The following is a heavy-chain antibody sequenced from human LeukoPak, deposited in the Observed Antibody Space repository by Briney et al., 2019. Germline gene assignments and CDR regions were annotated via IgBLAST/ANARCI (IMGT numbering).Heavy chain of an antibody. J-gene: IGHJ3*02. V-gene: IGHV4-59*01. D-gene: IGHD5-18*01. Sequence: SETLSLTCSVSGGSISSYYWSWIRQPPGQGLEWIGYIYYSGSTNYNPSLKSRVTISVDTSKNQFSLKLSSVTAADTAVYYCARGHSYGYRVAFDIWGQGTMVTVSS. CDR2: IYYSGST. CDR3: ARGHSYGYRVAFDI. CDR1: GGSISSYY.